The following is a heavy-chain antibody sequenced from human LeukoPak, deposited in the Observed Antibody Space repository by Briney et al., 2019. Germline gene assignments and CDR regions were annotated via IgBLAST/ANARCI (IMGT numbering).Heavy chain of an antibody. J-gene: IGHJ5*02. CDR3: ASLRPQQLVHSWFDP. Sequence: SETLSLTCAVYGGSFSGYYWSWIRQPPGKGLEWIGEISHSGSTNYNPSLKSRVTISVDTSKNQFSLKLSSVTAADTAVYYCASLRPQQLVHSWFDPWGQGTLVTVSS. CDR2: ISHSGST. D-gene: IGHD6-13*01. V-gene: IGHV4-34*01. CDR1: GGSFSGYY.